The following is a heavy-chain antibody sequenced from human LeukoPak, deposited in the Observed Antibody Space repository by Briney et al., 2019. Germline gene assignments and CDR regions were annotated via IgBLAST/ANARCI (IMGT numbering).Heavy chain of an antibody. D-gene: IGHD2-8*01. V-gene: IGHV3-21*01. Sequence: GGSLRLSCEASGFTFSSSVMHWVRQAPGKGLEWVSSISSSSSYIYYADSVKGRFTISRDNAKNSLYLQMNSLRAEDTAVYYCAREYCTNGVCYPPPSYWGQGTLVTVSS. CDR2: ISSSSSYI. J-gene: IGHJ4*02. CDR1: GFTFSSSV. CDR3: AREYCTNGVCYPPPSY.